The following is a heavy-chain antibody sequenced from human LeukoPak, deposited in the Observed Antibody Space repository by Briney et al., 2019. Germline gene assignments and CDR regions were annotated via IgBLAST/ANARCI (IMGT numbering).Heavy chain of an antibody. D-gene: IGHD3-3*01. V-gene: IGHV3-74*01. CDR2: IASDGSST. J-gene: IGHJ6*02. CDR3: ARVPGDFWSSWARPNLYGMDV. CDR1: GFTLSSYW. Sequence: GGSLRLSCAASGFTLSSYWMNWVRQAPGKGLVWVSRIASDGSSTTYADSVKGRFSISRDNAKNTLYLQMNSLRVEDTAVYYCARVPGDFWSSWARPNLYGMDVWGQGTTVTVSS.